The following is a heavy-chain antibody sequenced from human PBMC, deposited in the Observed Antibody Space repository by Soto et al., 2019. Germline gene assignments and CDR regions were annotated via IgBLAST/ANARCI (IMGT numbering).Heavy chain of an antibody. Sequence: LSLTCTVSGDSVSSGGYYWSWLRQAPGKGLEWIGYSYYNGFANYNPSLKSRVTVSVDTSKNQFSLRLTSVTAADTAVYYCARWVAAHRYYFDYWGQGTLVTVSS. CDR1: GDSVSSGGYY. J-gene: IGHJ4*02. CDR2: SYYNGFA. CDR3: ARWVAAHRYYFDY. V-gene: IGHV4-61*08. D-gene: IGHD6-19*01.